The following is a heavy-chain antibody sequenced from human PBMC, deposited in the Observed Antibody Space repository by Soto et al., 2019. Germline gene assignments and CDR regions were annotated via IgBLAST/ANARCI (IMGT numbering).Heavy chain of an antibody. Sequence: GGSLRLSCAASGFTSSSYAMSWVRQAPGKGLEWVSGISGSGGSTHYADSVKGRFFISRDNPKNTLFLQMTSLGVEDTAVYYYAKKGLPPGYNNWFDPWGQGTLVTVSS. CDR3: AKKGLPPGYNNWFDP. V-gene: IGHV3-23*01. D-gene: IGHD3-9*01. CDR1: GFTSSSYA. J-gene: IGHJ5*02. CDR2: ISGSGGST.